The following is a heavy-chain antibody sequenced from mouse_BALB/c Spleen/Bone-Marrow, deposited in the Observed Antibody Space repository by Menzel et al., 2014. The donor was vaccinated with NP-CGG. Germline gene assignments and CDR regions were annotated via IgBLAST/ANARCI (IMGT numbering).Heavy chain of an antibody. CDR3: ARNHWYFDV. J-gene: IGHJ1*01. Sequence: VQLQQSAAELARPGASVKMSCKASGYTFTSYTMHWVKQRPGQGLEWIGYINPSSGYTEYNQKFKDKTTLTADKSSSTAYMRLSSLTSEDSAVYYCARNHWYFDVWGAGTTVTVSS. CDR1: GYTFTSYT. V-gene: IGHV1-4*02. CDR2: INPSSGYT. D-gene: IGHD2-1*01.